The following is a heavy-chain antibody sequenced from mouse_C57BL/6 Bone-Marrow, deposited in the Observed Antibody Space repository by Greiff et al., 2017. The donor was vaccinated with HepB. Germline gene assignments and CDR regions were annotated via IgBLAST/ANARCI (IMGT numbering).Heavy chain of an antibody. CDR2: ISNGGGST. CDR1: GFTFSDYY. J-gene: IGHJ4*01. V-gene: IGHV5-12*01. Sequence: EVQGVESGGGLVQPGGSLKLSCAASGFTFSDYYMYWVRQTPEKRLEWVAYISNGGGSTYYPDTVKGRFTISRDNAKNTLYLQMSRLKSEDTAMYYCARHRDSNYDYAMDYWGQGTSVTVSS. D-gene: IGHD2-5*01. CDR3: ARHRDSNYDYAMDY.